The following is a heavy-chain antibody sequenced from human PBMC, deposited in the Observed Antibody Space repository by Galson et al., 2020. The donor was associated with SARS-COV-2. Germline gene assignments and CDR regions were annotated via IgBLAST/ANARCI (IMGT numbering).Heavy chain of an antibody. V-gene: IGHV3-43*01. D-gene: IGHD3-10*01. CDR1: GFTFDDYT. J-gene: IGHJ4*02. CDR3: AKDMRFGELLVGAYDY. Sequence: QAGGSLRLSCAASGFTFDDYTMHWVRQAPGKGLEWVSLISWDGGSTYYADSVKGRFTISRDNSKNSLYLQMNSLRTEDTALYYCAKDMRFGELLVGAYDYWGQGTLVTVSS. CDR2: ISWDGGST.